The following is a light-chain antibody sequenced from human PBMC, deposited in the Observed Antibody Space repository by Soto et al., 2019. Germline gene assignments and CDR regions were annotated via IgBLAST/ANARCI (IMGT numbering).Light chain of an antibody. J-gene: IGKJ2*01. CDR2: KVS. Sequence: DVVMTQSPLSLPVTLAQPASISCRSSQSLLYSDGNTYLTWFQQKPGQSPRRLIYKVSTRDSGVPDRFSGSGSGTDFTLKISRVEAEDVGVYYCMQGTDWPHTFGQGTKLEIK. V-gene: IGKV2-30*01. CDR1: QSLLYSDGNTY. CDR3: MQGTDWPHT.